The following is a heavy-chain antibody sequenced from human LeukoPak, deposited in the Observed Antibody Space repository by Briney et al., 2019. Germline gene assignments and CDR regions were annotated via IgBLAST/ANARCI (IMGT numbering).Heavy chain of an antibody. CDR2: INPNSGGT. J-gene: IGHJ6*03. V-gene: IGHV1-2*02. CDR1: EYTFTDYY. Sequence: ASVKVSCKASEYTFTDYYIHWVRQAPGQGLEWMGWINPNSGGTNYAQKFQGRVTMTRDTSISTAYMELSTLRSDDTAMYYCARGLTINFYYMDVWGKGTTVTASS. D-gene: IGHD5-24*01. CDR3: ARGLTINFYYMDV.